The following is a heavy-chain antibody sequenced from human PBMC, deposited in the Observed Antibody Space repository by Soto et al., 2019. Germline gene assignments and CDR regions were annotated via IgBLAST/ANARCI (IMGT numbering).Heavy chain of an antibody. V-gene: IGHV1-69*13. D-gene: IGHD3-3*01. Sequence: SVKVSCKASGGTFSSYAISWVRQAPGQGLEWMGGIIPIFGTANYAQKFQGRVTITADESTSTAYMELSSLRSEDTAVYYCAGTTIFGVVIIYRFDPWGQGTLVTVSS. CDR2: IIPIFGTA. CDR3: AGTTIFGVVIIYRFDP. CDR1: GGTFSSYA. J-gene: IGHJ5*02.